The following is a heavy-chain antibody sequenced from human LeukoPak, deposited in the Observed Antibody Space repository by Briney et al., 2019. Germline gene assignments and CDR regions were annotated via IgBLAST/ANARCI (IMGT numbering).Heavy chain of an antibody. J-gene: IGHJ3*02. CDR3: AKDLVRYYGAGDTFDI. CDR2: ISGSGGST. CDR1: GFTFSSYA. V-gene: IGHV3-23*01. Sequence: GGSLRLSCAASGFTFSSYAMTWVRQAPGKGLEWVSTISGSGGSTYYADSVKGRFTISRDNSNNTLYLQMNSLRAEDTAIFYCAKDLVRYYGAGDTFDIWGQETMVTVSS. D-gene: IGHD3-10*01.